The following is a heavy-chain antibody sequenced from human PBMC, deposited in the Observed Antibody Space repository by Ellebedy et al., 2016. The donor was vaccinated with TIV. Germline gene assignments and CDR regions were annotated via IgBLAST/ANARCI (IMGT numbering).Heavy chain of an antibody. D-gene: IGHD3-10*01. CDR3: ARRMGRRVKGKFPLDV. J-gene: IGHJ6*02. CDR2: IYPGYTDT. V-gene: IGHV5-51*01. CDR1: GYMFSTYW. Sequence: PGGSLRLSCEGSGYMFSTYWIAWVRQMPGKGLEWMGIIYPGYTDTTSSPSFRGQVTMSVDKSINTVYLQWNSLKASDTAMYYCARRMGRRVKGKFPLDVWGQGTTVIVSS.